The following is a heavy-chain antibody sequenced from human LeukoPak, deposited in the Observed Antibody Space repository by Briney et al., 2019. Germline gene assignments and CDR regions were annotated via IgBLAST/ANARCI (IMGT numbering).Heavy chain of an antibody. CDR2: IIPKFDLT. Sequence: GSSVKVSCKASGGTFSSYAISWVRQAPGQGLEWMARIIPKFDLTKIAQKFEGRVTITADTSTSTVYLELSNVRSDDTAIYYCTRDQNVRGVAAGMEGWFDPWGQGTLVTVSS. CDR1: GGTFSSYA. V-gene: IGHV1-69*04. J-gene: IGHJ5*02. D-gene: IGHD1-1*01. CDR3: TRDQNVRGVAAGMEGWFDP.